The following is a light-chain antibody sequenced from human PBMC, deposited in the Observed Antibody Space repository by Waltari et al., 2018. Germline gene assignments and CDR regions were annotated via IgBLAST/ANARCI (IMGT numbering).Light chain of an antibody. Sequence: QSALTQPAPVSGSPGQSIPISCTGTNSAIDAYDSVSWYQQHPGKAPKLLLYDVSVRPSGISNRFSGSKSDNTASLTISGLQDEDEADYYCSSYATSNTVVFGGGTKVTVL. CDR2: DVS. J-gene: IGLJ2*01. CDR1: NSAIDAYDS. CDR3: SSYATSNTVV. V-gene: IGLV2-14*03.